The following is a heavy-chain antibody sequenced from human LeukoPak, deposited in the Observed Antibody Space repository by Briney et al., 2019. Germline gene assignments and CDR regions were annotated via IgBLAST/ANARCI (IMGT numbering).Heavy chain of an antibody. CDR2: INHSGST. CDR3: ARYARRYSGWSY. Sequence: SETLSLTCAVYGGSFSGYYWSWIRQPPGKGLEWIGEINHSGSTNYNPSLKSRVTISVDTSKNQFSPKLSSVTAADTAVYYCARYARRYSGWSYWGQGTLVTVSS. J-gene: IGHJ4*02. V-gene: IGHV4-34*01. D-gene: IGHD6-19*01. CDR1: GGSFSGYY.